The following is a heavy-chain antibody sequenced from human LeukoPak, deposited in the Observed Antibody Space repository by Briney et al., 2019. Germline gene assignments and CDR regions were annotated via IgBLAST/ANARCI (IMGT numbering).Heavy chain of an antibody. J-gene: IGHJ3*02. D-gene: IGHD6-19*01. CDR3: ARDLAALSPFDAFDI. CDR2: ISYDGSNK. V-gene: IGHV3-30-3*01. Sequence: PGGSLRLSCAASGFTFSSYAMHWVRQAPGKRLEWAAVISYDGSNKYYADSVKGRFTISRGNSKNTLYLQMNSLRAEDTAVYYCARDLAALSPFDAFDIWGQGTMVTVSS. CDR1: GFTFSSYA.